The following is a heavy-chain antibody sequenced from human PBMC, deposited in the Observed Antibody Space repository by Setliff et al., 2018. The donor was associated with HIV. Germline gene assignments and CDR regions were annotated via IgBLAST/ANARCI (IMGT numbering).Heavy chain of an antibody. Sequence: SVKVSCKASGGTFSLYAINWVRQAPGQGLEWMGGIIPIFNTANYAQKFQGRVTITADGSTSTAYMELSSLRFEDMATYYCARDQATGYEKVWFSWIDPWGQGTLVTVSS. CDR3: ARDQATGYEKVWFSWIDP. D-gene: IGHD5-12*01. J-gene: IGHJ5*02. V-gene: IGHV1-69*13. CDR1: GGTFSLYA. CDR2: IIPIFNTA.